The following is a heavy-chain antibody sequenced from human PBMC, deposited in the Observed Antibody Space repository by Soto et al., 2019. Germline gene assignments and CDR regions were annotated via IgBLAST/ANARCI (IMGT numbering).Heavy chain of an antibody. Sequence: ASVKVSCKASGFAFTTYSLHWVRQAPGQRLERMAWINGGNGNIEYSQKFQNRVTITRDTSASTVYMEMSSLRSEDTAVYYCARELAAPGTNFDYWGQGALVTVSS. D-gene: IGHD6-13*01. V-gene: IGHV1-3*01. CDR2: INGGNGNI. CDR1: GFAFTTYS. J-gene: IGHJ4*02. CDR3: ARELAAPGTNFDY.